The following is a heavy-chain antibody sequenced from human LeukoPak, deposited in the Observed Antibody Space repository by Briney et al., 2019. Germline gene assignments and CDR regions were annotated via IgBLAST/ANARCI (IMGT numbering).Heavy chain of an antibody. Sequence: GASVKVPCKASGGSFSSSVITWVRQAPGQGLEWMGRIIPELNVANFAQKFQGRVTITADESTSTAYMELSSLRSEDTAVYYCARDFSGTRDYWGQGTLVTVSS. J-gene: IGHJ4*02. CDR1: GGSFSSSV. V-gene: IGHV1-69*04. CDR3: ARDFSGTRDY. CDR2: IIPELNVA. D-gene: IGHD1-26*01.